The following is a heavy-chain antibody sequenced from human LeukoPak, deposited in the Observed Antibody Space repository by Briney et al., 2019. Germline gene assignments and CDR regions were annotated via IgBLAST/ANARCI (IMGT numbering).Heavy chain of an antibody. CDR2: VYYSGGT. CDR1: GGSINSYY. J-gene: IGHJ4*02. D-gene: IGHD2-8*02. V-gene: IGHV4-59*08. CDR3: ARLTQITAWCIHY. Sequence: PSETLSLTCTVSGGSINSYYWSWIRQPPGKGLEWIGQVYYSGGTNYNPSLKSRVSISVDTPKNQLSLKLSSVTAADTAVYYCARLTQITAWCIHYWGQGTLVTVSS.